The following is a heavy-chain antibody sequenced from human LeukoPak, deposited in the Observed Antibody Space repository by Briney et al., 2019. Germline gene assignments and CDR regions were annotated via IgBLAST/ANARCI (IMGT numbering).Heavy chain of an antibody. J-gene: IGHJ6*03. CDR3: ATMRVGGFYSYMEV. D-gene: IGHD2-15*01. V-gene: IGHV4-59*01. CDR1: GGSLIEYS. Sequence: SETLSLTCSLSGGSLIEYSWTWIRQSPGKGLEWIGYMFYGGSPTYSPSLKRRVTISVDTAKNQFSLKLTSVTSADTALYYCATMRVGGFYSYMEVWSKGITVTVSS. CDR2: MFYGGSP.